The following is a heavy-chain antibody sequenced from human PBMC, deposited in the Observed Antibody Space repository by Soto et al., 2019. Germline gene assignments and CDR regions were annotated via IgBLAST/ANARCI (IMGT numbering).Heavy chain of an antibody. CDR2: ISGHSVAT. D-gene: IGHD1-26*01. Sequence: QVQLVQSGAEVKMPGASVTISCKASGYSFSNYGIAWVRQAPGQGLEWMGWISGHSVATKYAQKFQGRITMTADSDVNTAYMELRSLTSDDTGVYYCTRGPPSGSFSLTPRFWGQGTLITVSS. J-gene: IGHJ4*02. V-gene: IGHV1-18*04. CDR1: GYSFSNYG. CDR3: TRGPPSGSFSLTPRF.